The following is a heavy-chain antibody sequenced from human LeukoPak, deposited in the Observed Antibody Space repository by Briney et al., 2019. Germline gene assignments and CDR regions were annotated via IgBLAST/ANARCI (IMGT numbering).Heavy chain of an antibody. V-gene: IGHV1-2*02. Sequence: ASVKVSCKASGYTFTDYYIHWVRQAPGQGLERMGWINPNGGGTNYAQKFQGRDTMTRDTSISTAYMELSGLRSDDTAVYYCARGDIRLGYSYMDVWGKGTTVTVSS. J-gene: IGHJ6*03. CDR3: ARGDIRLGYSYMDV. CDR2: INPNGGGT. CDR1: GYTFTDYY. D-gene: IGHD2-15*01.